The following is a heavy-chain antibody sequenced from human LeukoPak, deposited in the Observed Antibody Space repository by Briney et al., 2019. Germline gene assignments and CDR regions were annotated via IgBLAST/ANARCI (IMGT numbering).Heavy chain of an antibody. Sequence: SETLSLTCTVSGGSVSSGSYYWSWIRQPPGKGLEWIGYIYYSGSTNYNPSLKSRVTISLNMSRNQFSLKLSSVTAADTAVYYCARGEWWFDPWGQGTLVTVSS. CDR3: ARGEWWFDP. J-gene: IGHJ5*02. D-gene: IGHD2-8*01. CDR2: IYYSGST. V-gene: IGHV4-61*01. CDR1: GGSVSSGSYY.